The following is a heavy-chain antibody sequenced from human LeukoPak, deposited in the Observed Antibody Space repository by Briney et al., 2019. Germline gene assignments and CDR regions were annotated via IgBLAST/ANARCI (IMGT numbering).Heavy chain of an antibody. D-gene: IGHD3-10*01. Sequence: GGSLRLSCAASGITVSTNYMSWVRQAPGRGLEWVSIIYSGGATFYADSVKGRFTISRDNSKNTLYLQMNSLRAEDTAVYYCARSQLLWFGAPGYYWGQGTLVTVSS. CDR3: ARSQLLWFGAPGYY. CDR2: IYSGGAT. CDR1: GITVSTNY. J-gene: IGHJ4*02. V-gene: IGHV3-66*02.